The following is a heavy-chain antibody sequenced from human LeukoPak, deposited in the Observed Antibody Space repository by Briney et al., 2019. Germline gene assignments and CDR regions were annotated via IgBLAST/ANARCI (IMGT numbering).Heavy chain of an antibody. Sequence: PSETLSLTCTVSGGSISSYYWSWIRQPAGKGLEWIGRIYTSGSTNYNPSLKSRVTMSVDTSKNQFSLKLSSMTAADTAVYYCARLRITMIVDAFDIWGQGTMVTVSS. D-gene: IGHD3-22*01. J-gene: IGHJ3*02. V-gene: IGHV4-4*07. CDR2: IYTSGST. CDR1: GGSISSYY. CDR3: ARLRITMIVDAFDI.